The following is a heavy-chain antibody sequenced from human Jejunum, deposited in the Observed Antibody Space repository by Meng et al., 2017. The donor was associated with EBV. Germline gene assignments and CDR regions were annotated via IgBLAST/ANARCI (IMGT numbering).Heavy chain of an antibody. D-gene: IGHD4-23*01. V-gene: IGHV4-34*01. CDR3: ARYGKCSGNSFYCFDP. CDR2: ISHSGTT. Sequence: QVQVQQWGAGRLKPSETLSLTCGVYGGSFSDYYWTWIRQPPGKGLEWIGEISHSGTTKYNPSLKSRVTISLDTSNNQFSLNLNSVTAADTALYYCARYGKCSGNSFYCFDPWGQGTLVTVSS. J-gene: IGHJ5*02. CDR1: GGSFSDYY.